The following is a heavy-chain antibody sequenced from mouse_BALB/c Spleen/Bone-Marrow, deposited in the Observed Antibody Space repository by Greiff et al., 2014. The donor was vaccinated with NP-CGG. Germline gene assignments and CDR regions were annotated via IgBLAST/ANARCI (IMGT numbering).Heavy chain of an antibody. J-gene: IGHJ4*01. V-gene: IGHV5-6*01. CDR1: GFTFSNYG. CDR3: ARLTPDYAMDY. D-gene: IGHD1-3*01. CDR2: ISSGGSYT. Sequence: EVQLQESGGDLVKPGGSLKLSCAASGFTFSNYGMSWVRQTPDKRLEWVATISSGGSYTYFPDSVKGRFTISRGNAKNTLYLQMNSLKSEDAAMYYCARLTPDYAMDYWGQGTSVTVSS.